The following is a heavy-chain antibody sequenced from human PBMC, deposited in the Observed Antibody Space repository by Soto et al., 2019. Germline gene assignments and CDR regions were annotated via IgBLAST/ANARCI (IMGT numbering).Heavy chain of an antibody. J-gene: IGHJ4*02. Sequence: GPSVKVSCKASGGTFSSYAISWVRQAPGQGLEWMGGIIPIFGTANYAQKFQGRVTITADESTSTAYMELSSLRSEDTAVYYCARSNGYSSGRSGWGQGTLVTVSS. V-gene: IGHV1-69*13. CDR3: ARSNGYSSGRSG. D-gene: IGHD6-19*01. CDR2: IIPIFGTA. CDR1: GGTFSSYA.